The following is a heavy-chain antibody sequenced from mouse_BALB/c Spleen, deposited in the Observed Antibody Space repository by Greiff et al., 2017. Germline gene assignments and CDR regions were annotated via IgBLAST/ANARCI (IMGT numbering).Heavy chain of an antibody. D-gene: IGHD1-1*02. J-gene: IGHJ2*01. CDR1: GFSFTSYG. CDR2: IWAGGST. V-gene: IGHV2-9*02. CDR3: ARDEGGYLDY. Sequence: QVQLQQSGPGLVAPSPSLSISCTVSGFSFTSYGIHWVRQPPGQGLEWLGVIWAGGSTNYNSALMSRLSISKDNSKSQVFLKMNSLQTDDTAMYYCARDEGGYLDYWGQGTTLTVSS.